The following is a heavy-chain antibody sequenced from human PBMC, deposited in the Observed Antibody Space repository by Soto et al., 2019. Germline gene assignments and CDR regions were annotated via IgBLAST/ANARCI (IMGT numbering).Heavy chain of an antibody. CDR1: GYNFISHW. CDR3: ASPDCNSTSCQGHDFYGMDV. V-gene: IGHV5-10-1*01. CDR2: IDPSDSYT. Sequence: PGESLKISCKGSGYNFISHWISWVRQMPGKGLEWMGRIDPSDSYTNYSPSFQGHVTISTDKSISTAYLQWSSLKASDTAMYYCASPDCNSTSCQGHDFYGMDVWGQGTTVTVSS. D-gene: IGHD2-2*01. J-gene: IGHJ6*02.